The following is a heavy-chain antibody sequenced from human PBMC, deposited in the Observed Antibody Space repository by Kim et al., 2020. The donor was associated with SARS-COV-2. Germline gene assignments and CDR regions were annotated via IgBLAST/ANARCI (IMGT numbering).Heavy chain of an antibody. D-gene: IGHD3-22*01. CDR2: IYYSGST. V-gene: IGHV4-59*01. CDR1: GDSISPYY. CDR3: ARDLLTTTYYYDSSDYS. J-gene: IGHJ5*02. Sequence: SETLSLTCTVSGDSISPYYWSWIRQPPGKGLEYIGYIYYSGSTNYNPSLKSRVTISVDTSKNQFSLKLSSVTAADTAVYYCARDLLTTTYYYDSSDYSWGQGTLVTVSS.